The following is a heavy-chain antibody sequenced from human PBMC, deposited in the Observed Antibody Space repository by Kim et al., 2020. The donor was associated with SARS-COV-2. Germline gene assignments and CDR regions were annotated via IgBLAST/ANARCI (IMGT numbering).Heavy chain of an antibody. CDR1: GGSISSSSYY. J-gene: IGHJ5*02. D-gene: IGHD6-25*01. Sequence: SETLSLTCNVSGGSISSSSYYWGWIRQPPGKGLEWIGGLYYTGTSYYSPFLKSRVTISVDTSKNQFSLKLRSVTAADTAVYYCARQYSSASGWLDPWGQGPGDTLS. CDR2: LYYTGTS. V-gene: IGHV4-39*01. CDR3: ARQYSSASGWLDP.